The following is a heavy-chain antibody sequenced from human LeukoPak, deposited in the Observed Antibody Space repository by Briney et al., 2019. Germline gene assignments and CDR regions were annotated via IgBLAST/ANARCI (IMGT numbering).Heavy chain of an antibody. CDR2: IYTSGNT. CDR1: GGSLSSDY. D-gene: IGHD4-17*01. Sequence: PSETLSLTCTDSGGSLSSDYWSWLRQPAGKGLEWIGRIYTSGNTNYNPSLKSRVTISVDKSKNQFSLKLSSVTAADTAVYYCARVWGDYGHYFFDYWDQGTLVTVSS. J-gene: IGHJ4*02. V-gene: IGHV4-4*07. CDR3: ARVWGDYGHYFFDY.